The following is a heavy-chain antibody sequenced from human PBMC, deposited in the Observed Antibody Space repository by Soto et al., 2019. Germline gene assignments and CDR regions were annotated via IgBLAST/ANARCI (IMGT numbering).Heavy chain of an antibody. V-gene: IGHV5-51*01. CDR2: VYPGDSQT. J-gene: IGHJ4*02. CDR3: ARQKGY. CDR1: GYTFTDAW. Sequence: GESLKISCQASGYTFTDAWIGWVRQMPGKGLEWMGIVYPGDSQTRYNPSFQGQITISADKSITTAYLQWTSLKASDSAMYYCARQKGYWGQGTLVTVSS.